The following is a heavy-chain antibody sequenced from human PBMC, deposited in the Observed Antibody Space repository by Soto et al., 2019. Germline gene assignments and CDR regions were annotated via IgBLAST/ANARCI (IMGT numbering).Heavy chain of an antibody. D-gene: IGHD2-15*01. J-gene: IGHJ1*01. CDR1: GGSISSYY. CDR3: ASQGYCSGGSCYSQYFQH. Sequence: SETLSLTCTVSGGSISSYYWSWIRQPPGKGLEWIGYIYYSGSTNYNPSLKSRVTISVDTSKNQFSLKLSSVTAADTAVYYCASQGYCSGGSCYSQYFQHWGQGTLVTSPQ. CDR2: IYYSGST. V-gene: IGHV4-59*01.